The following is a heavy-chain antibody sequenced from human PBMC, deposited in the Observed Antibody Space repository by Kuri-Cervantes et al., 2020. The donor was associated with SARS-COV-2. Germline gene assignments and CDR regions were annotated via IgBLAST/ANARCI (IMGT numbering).Heavy chain of an antibody. D-gene: IGHD2-21*01. CDR2: IKQDGSEK. Sequence: GGSLRFSCAASGFTFSSYWMSWVRQAPGKGLEWVANIKQDGSEKYYVDSVKGRFTISRDNAKNSLYLQMNSLRAEDTAVYYCAKIAHVVVIAGAFDLWGQGTMVTVSS. CDR3: AKIAHVVVIAGAFDL. V-gene: IGHV3-7*03. J-gene: IGHJ3*01. CDR1: GFTFSSYW.